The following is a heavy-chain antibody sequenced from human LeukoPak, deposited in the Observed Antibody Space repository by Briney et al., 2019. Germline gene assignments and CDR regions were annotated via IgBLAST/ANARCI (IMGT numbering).Heavy chain of an antibody. CDR3: AEDRESYSSGFLDY. CDR1: GFTFDDYA. CDR2: ISWNSGSI. D-gene: IGHD6-19*01. J-gene: IGHJ4*02. V-gene: IGHV3-9*01. Sequence: PGGSLRLSCAASGFTFDDYAMHWVRQAPGKGLEWVSGISWNSGSIGYADSVKGRFTISRDNAKNSLYLQMNSLRAEDTALYYCAEDRESYSSGFLDYWGQGTLVTVSS.